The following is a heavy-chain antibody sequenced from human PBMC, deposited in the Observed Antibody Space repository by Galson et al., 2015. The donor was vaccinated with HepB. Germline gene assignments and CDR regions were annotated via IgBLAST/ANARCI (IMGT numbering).Heavy chain of an antibody. CDR2: ISSSSSHI. CDR3: ARDYGDYAGYFDY. D-gene: IGHD4-17*01. V-gene: IGHV3-21*04. CDR1: GFTFSSYS. Sequence: SLRLSCAASGFTFSSYSMNWVRQAPGKGLEWVSSISSSSSHIYYADSVKGRFTISRDNAKNSLYLQMNSLRAEDTAVYYCARDYGDYAGYFDYWGQGTLVTVSS. J-gene: IGHJ4*02.